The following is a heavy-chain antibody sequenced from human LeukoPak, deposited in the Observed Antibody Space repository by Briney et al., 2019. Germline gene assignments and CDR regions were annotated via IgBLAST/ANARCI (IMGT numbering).Heavy chain of an antibody. CDR2: IYTSGST. CDR3: ASEVRKSNLPSCSSTSCYYYYYYYMDV. D-gene: IGHD2-2*01. J-gene: IGHJ6*03. V-gene: IGHV4-61*02. CDR1: GGSISSGSYY. Sequence: SQTLSLTCTVSGGSISSGSYYWSWIRQPAGKGLEWIGRIYTSGSTNYNPSLKSRVTISVDTSKNQFSLKLSSVTAADTAVYYCASEVRKSNLPSCSSTSCYYYYYYYMDVWGKGTTVTVSS.